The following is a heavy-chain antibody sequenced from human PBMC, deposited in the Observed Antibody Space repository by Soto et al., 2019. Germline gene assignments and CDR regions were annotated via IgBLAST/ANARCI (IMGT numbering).Heavy chain of an antibody. V-gene: IGHV4-31*03. CDR3: ARWSSRVVVVPAAWTEYYFDY. J-gene: IGHJ4*02. CDR1: GGSISSGGYY. D-gene: IGHD2-2*01. CDR2: IYYSGST. Sequence: QVQLQESGPGLVKPSQTLSLTCTVSGGSISSGGYYWSWIRQHPGKGLEWIGYIYYSGSTYYNPSLKSRVTISVDTSKNQFSLKLSSVTAADTAVYYCARWSSRVVVVPAAWTEYYFDYWGQGTLVTVSS.